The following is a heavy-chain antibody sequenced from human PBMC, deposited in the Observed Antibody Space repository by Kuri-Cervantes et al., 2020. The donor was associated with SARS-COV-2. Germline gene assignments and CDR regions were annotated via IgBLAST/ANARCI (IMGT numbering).Heavy chain of an antibody. J-gene: IGHJ4*02. Sequence: SCTVSGGSISSGGYYWSWIRQHPGKGLEWIGYIYYSGSTYYNPSLKSRVTISVDTSKNQFSLKLSSVTAADTAVYYCARAGVRVLIDLYSNPGFDYWGQGTLVTVSS. V-gene: IGHV4-31*02. CDR1: GGSISSGGYY. CDR3: ARAGVRVLIDLYSNPGFDY. D-gene: IGHD4-11*01. CDR2: IYYSGST.